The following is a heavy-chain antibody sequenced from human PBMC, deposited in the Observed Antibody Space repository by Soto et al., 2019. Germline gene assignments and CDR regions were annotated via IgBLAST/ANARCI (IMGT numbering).Heavy chain of an antibody. J-gene: IGHJ6*02. V-gene: IGHV1-69*01. D-gene: IGHD3-10*01. CDR2: IIPTFGTG. Sequence: QVLLVQSGPEVKKPGSSVKVSCKASGGTFNNYASNWVRQAPGKGLEWMGGIIPTFGTGNHAEKFQGRVTITADASTTTAYMERNSLRSEDSSIYYCASFDGTLVRGGRSSPCEMDVVGHWSTVIVSS. CDR1: GGTFNNYA. CDR3: ASFDGTLVRGGRSSPCEMDV.